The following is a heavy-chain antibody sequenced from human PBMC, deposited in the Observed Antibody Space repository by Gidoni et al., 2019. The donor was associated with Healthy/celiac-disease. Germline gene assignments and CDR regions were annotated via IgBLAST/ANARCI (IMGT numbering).Heavy chain of an antibody. J-gene: IGHJ5*02. CDR2: IGTAGDT. CDR1: GFTFGSYD. V-gene: IGHV3-13*01. CDR3: ARGRPSCSSTSCYPGGP. D-gene: IGHD2-2*01. Sequence: EVQLVESGGGLVQPGGSLRLSGAASGFTFGSYDMHWVRQATGKGLEWVSAIGTAGDTYYPGSVKGRFTISRENAKNSLYLQMNSLRAGDTAVYYCARGRPSCSSTSCYPGGPWGQGTLVTVSS.